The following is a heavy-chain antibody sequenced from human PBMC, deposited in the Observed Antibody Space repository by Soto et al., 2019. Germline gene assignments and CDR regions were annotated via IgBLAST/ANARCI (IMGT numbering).Heavy chain of an antibody. CDR3: ARRGVPFRIAAAGGCDY. CDR1: GGSFSGYY. Sequence: SETLSLTCAVYGGSFSGYYWSWIRQPPGKGLEWIGEINHSGSTNYNPSLKSRVTISVDTSKNQFSLKLSSVTAADTAVYYCARRGVPFRIAAAGGCDYWGQGTLVTVSS. D-gene: IGHD6-13*01. CDR2: INHSGST. J-gene: IGHJ4*02. V-gene: IGHV4-34*01.